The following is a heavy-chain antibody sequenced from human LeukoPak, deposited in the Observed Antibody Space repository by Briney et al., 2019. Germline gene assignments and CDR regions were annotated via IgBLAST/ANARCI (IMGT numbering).Heavy chain of an antibody. J-gene: IGHJ4*02. Sequence: LRLSXAASGFPFSSYAMHWVRQAPGKGLEYVSAISDSGGSTYYADSVKGRFTISRDNGQNSLYLQINSLRAEDTAVYYCARGPGPKARFDXXGQ. V-gene: IGHV3-64*04. CDR3: ARGPGPKARFDX. CDR2: ISDSGGST. CDR1: GFPFSSYA.